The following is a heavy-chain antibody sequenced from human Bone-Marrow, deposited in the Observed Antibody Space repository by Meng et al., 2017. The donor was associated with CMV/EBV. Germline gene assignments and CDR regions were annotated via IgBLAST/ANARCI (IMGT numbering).Heavy chain of an antibody. V-gene: IGHV3-11*04. CDR3: ARETTGDYFDY. D-gene: IGHD7-27*01. CDR1: GFSFSDYY. J-gene: IGHJ4*02. Sequence: GGSLRLSCAASGFSFSDYYMSWIRQAPGKGLEWISHITTGDPRRYYADSVRGRFTISRDNSRKSLYLQMNSLRAEDSAVYYCARETTGDYFDYWGQGTLVTVSS. CDR2: ITTGDPRR.